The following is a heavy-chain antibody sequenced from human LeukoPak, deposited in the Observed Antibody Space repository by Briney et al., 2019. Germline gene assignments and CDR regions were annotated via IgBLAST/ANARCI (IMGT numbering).Heavy chain of an antibody. CDR3: AKCEGPLPGIAVAGPYYFDY. CDR2: ISGSGGST. V-gene: IGHV3-23*01. Sequence: PGGSLRLSCAASGFTFSSYAMSCVRQAPGKGLEWVSAISGSGGSTYYADSVKGRFTISRDNSKNTLYLQMNSLRAEDTAVYYCAKCEGPLPGIAVAGPYYFDYWGQGTLVTVSS. CDR1: GFTFSSYA. J-gene: IGHJ4*02. D-gene: IGHD6-19*01.